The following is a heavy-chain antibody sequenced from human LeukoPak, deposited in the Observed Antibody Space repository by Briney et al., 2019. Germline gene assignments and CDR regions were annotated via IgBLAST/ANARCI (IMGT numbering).Heavy chain of an antibody. J-gene: IGHJ4*02. CDR3: ARRAGAYSHPYDY. CDR2: IYSGTI. D-gene: IGHD4/OR15-4a*01. V-gene: IGHV3-53*01. Sequence: GGSLRLSCAASGFTFDDYGMSWVRQVPGKGLEWVSFIYSGTIHYSDSVKGRFTISRDNSKNTLYLQMNSLRAEDTAVYYCARRAGAYSHPYDYWGQGTLVTVSS. CDR1: GFTFDDYG.